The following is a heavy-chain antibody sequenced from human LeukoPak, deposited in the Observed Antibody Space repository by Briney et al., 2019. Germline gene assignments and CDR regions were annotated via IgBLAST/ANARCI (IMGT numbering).Heavy chain of an antibody. D-gene: IGHD4-23*01. Sequence: GGSLRLSCAGSGFTFSTFTMNWVRQAPGKGLEWVSSISTSNTFIEYADSVKGRFTISRDNGKNSLYLQMNGLRVDDTALYYCARDRLRWSTTSLDYWGQGTLVTVSS. V-gene: IGHV3-21*01. CDR2: ISTSNTFI. CDR3: ARDRLRWSTTSLDY. J-gene: IGHJ4*02. CDR1: GFTFSTFT.